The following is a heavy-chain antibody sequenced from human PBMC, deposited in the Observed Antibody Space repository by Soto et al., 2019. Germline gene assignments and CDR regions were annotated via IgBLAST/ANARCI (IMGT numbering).Heavy chain of an antibody. J-gene: IGHJ5*02. Sequence: SETRSLTWNVSNGSLNVYYWSWSRQPPGKELEWIGNIYYRGTTNYNPSLQGRVTMSIDTSKNQFSLMLTSVTAADTAVYYCTRVATAVPSWGRGVLVTVSS. D-gene: IGHD5-18*01. CDR3: TRVATAVPS. CDR1: NGSLNVYY. CDR2: IYYRGTT. V-gene: IGHV4-59*12.